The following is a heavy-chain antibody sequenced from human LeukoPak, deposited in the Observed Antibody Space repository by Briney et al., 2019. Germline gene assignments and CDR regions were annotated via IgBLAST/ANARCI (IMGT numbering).Heavy chain of an antibody. Sequence: SVKVSCKASGGTFSRYAISWVRQAPGQGLAWMGRIIPIFGIAHYAQKFQGRVTITADKSTSTAYMELSSLRSEDTAVYYCARDPYYYDSSGYYPFDYWGQGTLVTVSS. CDR1: GGTFSRYA. CDR3: ARDPYYYDSSGYYPFDY. J-gene: IGHJ4*02. CDR2: IIPIFGIA. V-gene: IGHV1-69*04. D-gene: IGHD3-22*01.